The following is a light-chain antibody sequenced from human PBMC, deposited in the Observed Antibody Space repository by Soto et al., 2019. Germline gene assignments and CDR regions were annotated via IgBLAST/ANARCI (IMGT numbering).Light chain of an antibody. CDR1: QSINHW. J-gene: IGKJ1*01. CDR3: QQYNNYPRT. Sequence: DIQMTQSPSTLSASVGDRVTITCRASQSINHWLAWYQQKPGKAPNLLIYQASNKDSGGPSRFSGSESGTEFTLTISSLQPDDFATYYCQQYNNYPRTFGQGTKVEIK. CDR2: QAS. V-gene: IGKV1-5*03.